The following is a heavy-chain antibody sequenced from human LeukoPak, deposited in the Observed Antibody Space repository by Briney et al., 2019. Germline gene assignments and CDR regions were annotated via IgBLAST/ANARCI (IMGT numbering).Heavy chain of an antibody. J-gene: IGHJ6*02. V-gene: IGHV3-7*03. Sequence: PGGSLRLSCVASGFTFRSHWMSWVRQTPGKGLEWVANIKQGGSERYYVDSVKGRFTISRDNAKNSLYLQMNSLRAEDTAVYYCANWDPPLYYYYGMDVWGQGTTATVSS. CDR3: ANWDPPLYYYYGMDV. CDR2: IKQGGSER. D-gene: IGHD7-27*01. CDR1: GFTFRSHW.